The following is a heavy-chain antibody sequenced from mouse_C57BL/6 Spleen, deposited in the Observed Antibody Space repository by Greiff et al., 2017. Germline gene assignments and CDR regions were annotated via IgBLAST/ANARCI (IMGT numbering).Heavy chain of an antibody. CDR1: GYTFTDYY. CDR3: ARSYYYGSYFDV. Sequence: EVQLQQSGPELVKPGASVKISCKASGYTFTDYYMNWVKQSHGKSLEWIGDINPNNGGTSYNQKFKGKATLTVDKSSSTAYMELRSLTSEDSAVYYCARSYYYGSYFDVWGTGTTVTVSS. V-gene: IGHV1-26*01. CDR2: INPNNGGT. D-gene: IGHD1-1*01. J-gene: IGHJ1*03.